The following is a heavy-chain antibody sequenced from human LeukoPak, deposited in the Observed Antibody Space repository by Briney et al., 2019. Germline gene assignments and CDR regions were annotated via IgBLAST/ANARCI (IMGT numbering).Heavy chain of an antibody. CDR1: GFTFSSYG. V-gene: IGHV3-30*03. CDR2: ISYDGSNK. Sequence: GGSLRLSCAASGFTFSSYGMHWVRQAPGKGLEWVAVISYDGSNKYYAGSVKGRFTISRDNSKNTLYLQMNSLRAEDTAVYYCARRPYSSSLIDYWGQGTLVTVSS. CDR3: ARRPYSSSLIDY. J-gene: IGHJ4*02. D-gene: IGHD6-13*01.